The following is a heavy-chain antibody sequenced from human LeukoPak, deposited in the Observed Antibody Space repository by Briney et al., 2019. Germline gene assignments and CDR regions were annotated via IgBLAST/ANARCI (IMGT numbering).Heavy chain of an antibody. Sequence: ASVKVSCKASGYTFTSYGISWVRQAPGQGLEWMGWTSAYNGNTNYAQKLQGRVTMTTDTSTSTAYMELRSLRSDDTAVYYCARGPYYYGSGSYVDYWGQGTLVTVSS. V-gene: IGHV1-18*04. CDR1: GYTFTSYG. CDR2: TSAYNGNT. D-gene: IGHD3-10*01. CDR3: ARGPYYYGSGSYVDY. J-gene: IGHJ4*02.